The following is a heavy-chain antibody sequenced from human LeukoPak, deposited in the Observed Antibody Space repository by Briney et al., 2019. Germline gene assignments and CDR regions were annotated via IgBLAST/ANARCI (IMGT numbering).Heavy chain of an antibody. J-gene: IGHJ4*02. CDR2: IGWKSGVI. Sequence: GRSLRLSCVASGFIFDDYVMHWVRQAPGKGLEWDSGIGWKSGVIAYADSVKGRFTISRDDAKNSLYLQMNSLRAEDTALYYCVKDLSFGYSAFDYWGLGTLVTVSS. D-gene: IGHD5-12*01. CDR1: GFIFDDYV. CDR3: VKDLSFGYSAFDY. V-gene: IGHV3-9*01.